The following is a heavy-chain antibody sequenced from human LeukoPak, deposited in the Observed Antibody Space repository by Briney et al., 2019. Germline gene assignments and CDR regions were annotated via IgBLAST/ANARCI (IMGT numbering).Heavy chain of an antibody. V-gene: IGHV3-53*01. Sequence: AGGSLRLSCAASGFSVSSNSMSWVRQAPGKGLECVSIIYSRDVTSFADSVKDRFTISKESDKNTLFLQMDSLRSDDTAVYYCARAGKLYTAMADYWGQGTLVTVSS. J-gene: IGHJ4*02. CDR2: IYSRDVT. CDR1: GFSVSSNS. D-gene: IGHD5-18*01. CDR3: ARAGKLYTAMADY.